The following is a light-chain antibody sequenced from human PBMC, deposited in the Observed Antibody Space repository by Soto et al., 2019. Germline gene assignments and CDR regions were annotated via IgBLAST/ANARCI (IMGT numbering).Light chain of an antibody. CDR1: QSSRTY. CDR2: TAS. CDR3: QPGYNTGT. J-gene: IGKJ2*01. Sequence: DIQMTQSPSSLSASVGARITITCRARQSSRTYLNWYQQKPGKAPKLLISTASSLQSDVPSRFSGSGSGTDFTLTISRLHPEDFAPYYCQPGYNTGTFGHGTKLESK. V-gene: IGKV1-39*01.